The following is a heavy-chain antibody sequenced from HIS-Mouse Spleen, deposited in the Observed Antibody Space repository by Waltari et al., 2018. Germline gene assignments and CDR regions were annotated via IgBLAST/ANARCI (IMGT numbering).Heavy chain of an antibody. CDR1: GGSISLRSYY. Sequence: QLQLQESGPGLVKPSETLSLTCTVSGGSISLRSYYWGWTRQPPGKGLEGIGSIYYSGSTYYNPSLKSRVTISVDTSKNQFSLKLSSVTAADTAVYYCAREIPYSSSWYDWYFDLWGRGTLVTVSS. CDR2: IYYSGST. J-gene: IGHJ2*01. V-gene: IGHV4-39*07. D-gene: IGHD6-13*01. CDR3: AREIPYSSSWYDWYFDL.